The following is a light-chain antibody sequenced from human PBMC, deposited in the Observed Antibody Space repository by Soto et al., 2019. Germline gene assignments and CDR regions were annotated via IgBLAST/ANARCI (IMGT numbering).Light chain of an antibody. CDR1: SSDVGGYNY. V-gene: IGLV2-14*01. CDR2: EVS. J-gene: IGLJ2*01. Sequence: QSALTQPASVSGSPGQSITISCTGTSSDVGGYNYVSWYQQHPGKAPKLMIYEVSNRPSGVSNRFSGFKSGNTASLTVSGLQAEDEAEYYCSSYAGSSNFVVFGGGTKLTVL. CDR3: SSYAGSSNFVV.